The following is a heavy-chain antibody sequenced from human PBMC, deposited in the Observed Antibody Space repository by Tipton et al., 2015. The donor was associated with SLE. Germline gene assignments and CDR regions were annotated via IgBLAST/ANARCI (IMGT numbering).Heavy chain of an antibody. D-gene: IGHD2-8*01. CDR1: GGSITTRSYY. J-gene: IGHJ4*01. Sequence: TLPLTCIVSGGSITTRSYYWGWIRQPPGKGLEWIGSIYYSGSTYYNPSLKSRVSISVDTSKNQFFLNLHSVTAADTAVYYCARGGASVLIRNCYFDYWGQGSLVTVSS. CDR3: ARGGASVLIRNCYFDY. CDR2: IYYSGST. V-gene: IGHV4-39*07.